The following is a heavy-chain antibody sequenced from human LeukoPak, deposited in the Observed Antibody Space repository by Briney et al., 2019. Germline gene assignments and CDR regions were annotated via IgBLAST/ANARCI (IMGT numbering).Heavy chain of an antibody. J-gene: IGHJ5*02. D-gene: IGHD2-8*01. CDR1: GGSFSGFY. CDR3: ARGGGYCTNNVCPPWFDP. V-gene: IGHV4-34*01. CDR2: INHSGGT. Sequence: SETLSLTCSVYGGSFSGFYWNWISQPPGKGLEWIGEINHSGGTHYSPSLKSRLSISVDPSKNQFSLKLSSVTAADTAVYYCARGGGYCTNNVCPPWFDPWGQGALVTVSS.